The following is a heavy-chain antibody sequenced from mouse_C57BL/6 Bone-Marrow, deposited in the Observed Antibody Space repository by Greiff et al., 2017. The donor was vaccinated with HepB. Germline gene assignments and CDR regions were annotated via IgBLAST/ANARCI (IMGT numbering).Heavy chain of an antibody. CDR1: GFTFSDYG. CDR2: ISSGSSTI. Sequence: EVQGVESGGGLVKPGGSLKLSCAASGFTFSDYGMHWVRQAPEKGLEWVAYISSGSSTIYYADTVKGRFTISRDNAKNTLFLQMTSLRSEDTAMYYCARDGNYSWYFDVWGTGTTVTVSS. V-gene: IGHV5-17*01. CDR3: ARDGNYSWYFDV. D-gene: IGHD2-1*01. J-gene: IGHJ1*03.